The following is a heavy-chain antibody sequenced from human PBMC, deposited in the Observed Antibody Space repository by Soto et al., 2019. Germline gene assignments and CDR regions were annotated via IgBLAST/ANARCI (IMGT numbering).Heavy chain of an antibody. D-gene: IGHD4-17*01. CDR3: ARHSHVDHGDPNWFDP. CDR2: IYYTGNT. J-gene: IGHJ5*02. CDR1: GGSISTNIYY. V-gene: IGHV4-39*01. Sequence: QVQLQESGPGLVWPSETLSLTCTVSGGSISTNIYYWGWIRQPPGKGLEWIGSIYYTGNTFYNPSPKSRVTLSVDTSENQFSLRLSSVTAADPAVYYCARHSHVDHGDPNWFDPWGQGTLVTVSS.